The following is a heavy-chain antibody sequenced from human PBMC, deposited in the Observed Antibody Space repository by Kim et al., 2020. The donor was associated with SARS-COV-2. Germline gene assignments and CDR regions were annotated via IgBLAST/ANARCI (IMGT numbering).Heavy chain of an antibody. V-gene: IGHV4-31*02. Sequence: KGRVTISVDTSKNQFSLKLSAVTAADTAVYYCARGTDAARNYYYYYGMDVWGQGTTVTVSS. J-gene: IGHJ6*02. D-gene: IGHD6-6*01. CDR3: ARGTDAARNYYYYYGMDV.